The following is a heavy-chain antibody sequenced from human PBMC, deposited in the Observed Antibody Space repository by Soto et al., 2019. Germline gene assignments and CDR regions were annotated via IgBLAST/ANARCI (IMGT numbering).Heavy chain of an antibody. CDR2: INPSGGST. J-gene: IGHJ5*02. CDR3: AREGSETFMAGRTYNWFDP. Sequence: ASVKVSCKASGYTFTSYYMHWVRQAPGQGLEWMGIINPSGGSTSYAQKFQGRVTMTRDTSTGTVYMELSSLRSEDTAVYYCAREGSETFMAGRTYNWFDPWGQGTLVTVSS. V-gene: IGHV1-46*03. CDR1: GYTFTSYY. D-gene: IGHD3-10*01.